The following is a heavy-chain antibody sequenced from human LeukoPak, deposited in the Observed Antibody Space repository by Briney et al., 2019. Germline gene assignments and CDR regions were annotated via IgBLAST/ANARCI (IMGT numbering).Heavy chain of an antibody. CDR1: GYTFTGFY. CDR2: INPNSGGT. Sequence: ASVKVSCKASGYTFTGFYIHWVRQAPGQGLEWMGWINPNSGGTIYAQKFQGRVTMTRDTSISTAYMELSRLRSDDTAVYYCAREPKWYYDSSGYYPSDYWGQGTQVTVSS. J-gene: IGHJ4*02. CDR3: AREPKWYYDSSGYYPSDY. D-gene: IGHD3-22*01. V-gene: IGHV1-2*02.